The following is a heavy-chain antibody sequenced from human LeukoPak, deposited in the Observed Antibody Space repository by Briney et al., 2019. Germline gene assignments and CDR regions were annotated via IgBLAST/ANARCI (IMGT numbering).Heavy chain of an antibody. J-gene: IGHJ6*02. CDR3: EKDSHLDV. Sequence: KPSETLSLTCTVSGGSISGTDLYWGWIRQLPGKGLEWIGNIHSTGNSFCNPSLKSRVTISIDTSKNQFSLKLSSVTAADTAVYYCEKDSHLDVWGHGTTVIVSS. CDR2: IHSTGNS. D-gene: IGHD2-15*01. V-gene: IGHV4-39*01. CDR1: GGSISGTDLY.